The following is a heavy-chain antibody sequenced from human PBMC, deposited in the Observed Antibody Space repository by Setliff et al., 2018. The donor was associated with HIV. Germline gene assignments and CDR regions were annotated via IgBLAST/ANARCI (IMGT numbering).Heavy chain of an antibody. J-gene: IGHJ4*02. CDR1: GGTIASGGYY. V-gene: IGHV4-31*03. D-gene: IGHD6-19*01. Sequence: SETLSLTCTVSGGTIASGGYYWTWIRQHPGKGLEWIGLIYHRGNTHYNSSFRSRLTISVDTSKNQFSLRLSSVTAADTAVYYCARVALAGISARTFYFDYWGQGALVTVSS. CDR2: IYHRGNT. CDR3: ARVALAGISARTFYFDY.